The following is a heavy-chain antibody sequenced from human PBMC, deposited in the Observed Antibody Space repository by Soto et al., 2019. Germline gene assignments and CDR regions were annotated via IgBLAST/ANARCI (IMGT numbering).Heavy chain of an antibody. D-gene: IGHD1-26*01. V-gene: IGHV3-23*01. Sequence: GGSLRLSCAASGFTFSSYAMSWVRQAPGKGLEWVSAISDSGGSTYYADSVKGRFTISRDNSKNTLYLQMNSLRAEDTAVYYCARDPLSEWGIWFDPWGEGTLVTDSS. J-gene: IGHJ5*02. CDR3: ARDPLSEWGIWFDP. CDR2: ISDSGGST. CDR1: GFTFSSYA.